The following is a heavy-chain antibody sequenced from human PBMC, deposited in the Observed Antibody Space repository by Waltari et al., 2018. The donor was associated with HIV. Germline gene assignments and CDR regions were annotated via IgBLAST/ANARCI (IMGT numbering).Heavy chain of an antibody. CDR2: ISGSGSST. V-gene: IGHV3-23*01. Sequence: EVQLLESGGGLVQPGGSLRLSWAASGFTFGTHALSWVRQAPGKGLEWVKSISGSGSSTDYADSIEGRFTISRDNSKNTLYLQMNSLRAEDTAAYYCAKVPQYISSSIYYYGMDVWGQGTTVTVSS. CDR3: AKVPQYISSSIYYYGMDV. CDR1: GFTFGTHA. J-gene: IGHJ6*02. D-gene: IGHD6-6*01.